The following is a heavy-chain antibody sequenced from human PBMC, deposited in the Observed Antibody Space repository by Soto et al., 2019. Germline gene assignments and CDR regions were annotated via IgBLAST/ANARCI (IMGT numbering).Heavy chain of an antibody. CDR2: IYPGDSDT. Sequence: PGESLKISCKGSGYSFTSYWIGWVRQMPGKGLEWMGIIYPGDSDTRYSPSFQGQVTISADKSISTAYLQWSSLKASDTAMYYCARHGTTVTTLDYYDGMDAWGQGTTVTVSS. CDR1: GYSFTSYW. CDR3: ARHGTTVTTLDYYDGMDA. D-gene: IGHD4-17*01. V-gene: IGHV5-51*01. J-gene: IGHJ6*02.